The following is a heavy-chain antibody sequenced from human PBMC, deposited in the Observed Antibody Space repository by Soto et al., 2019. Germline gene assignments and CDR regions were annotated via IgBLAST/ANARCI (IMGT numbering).Heavy chain of an antibody. CDR2: ISAYNGNT. V-gene: IGHV1-18*04. Sequence: QVQLVQSGAEVKKRGASVKVSCKASGYTFTSYGISWVRQAPGQGLEWMGWISAYNGNTNYAQKLQGRVTMTTDTFTSTAYMELRSLRYDDTAVYYCATFTDYDILTGYTDDYWGQGTLVTVSS. J-gene: IGHJ4*02. D-gene: IGHD3-9*01. CDR3: ATFTDYDILTGYTDDY. CDR1: GYTFTSYG.